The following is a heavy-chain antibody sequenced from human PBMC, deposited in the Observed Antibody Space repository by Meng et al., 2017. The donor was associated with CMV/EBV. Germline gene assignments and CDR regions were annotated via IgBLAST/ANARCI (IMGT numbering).Heavy chain of an antibody. V-gene: IGHV3-13*01. J-gene: IGHJ6*02. CDR3: AKSGYCSSTSCYIHYYYGMDV. CDR1: GFTFSSYD. Sequence: GESLKISCAACGFTFSSYDMHWVRQATGKGLEWVSAIGTAGDTYYPGSVKGRFTISRDNSKNTLYLQMNSLRAEDTAVYYCAKSGYCSSTSCYIHYYYGMDVWGQGTTVTVSS. D-gene: IGHD2-2*02. CDR2: IGTAGDT.